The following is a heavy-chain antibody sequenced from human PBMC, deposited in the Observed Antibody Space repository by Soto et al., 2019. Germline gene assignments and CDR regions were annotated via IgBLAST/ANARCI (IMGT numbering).Heavy chain of an antibody. Sequence: PSQTLSLTCAISGDSVSSNSAAWNWIRQSPSRGLEWLGRTYYRSKWYNDCAASVKSRITINPDTSKNHFSLQLKSVTPEDTALYSREPRAPGASGGGGDYWGQGTLVTVSS. V-gene: IGHV6-1*01. CDR3: EPRAPGASGGGGDY. J-gene: IGHJ4*02. D-gene: IGHD6-19*01. CDR1: GDSVSSNSAA. CDR2: TYYRSKWYN.